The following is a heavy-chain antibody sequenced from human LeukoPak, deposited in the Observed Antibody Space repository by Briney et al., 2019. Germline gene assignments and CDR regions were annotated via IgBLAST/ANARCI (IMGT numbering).Heavy chain of an antibody. V-gene: IGHV3-23*01. D-gene: IGHD2-21*02. J-gene: IGHJ4*02. Sequence: PGGSLRLSCAASGFTFSNYAMSWVRQAPGKGLEWVSTVSGSGGSTYYADSVKGRFTISRDNSKNTLYLQMNSLRAEDMAVYYCAKGSFTYCGGDCYPFVYWGQGTLVTVSS. CDR1: GFTFSNYA. CDR2: VSGSGGST. CDR3: AKGSFTYCGGDCYPFVY.